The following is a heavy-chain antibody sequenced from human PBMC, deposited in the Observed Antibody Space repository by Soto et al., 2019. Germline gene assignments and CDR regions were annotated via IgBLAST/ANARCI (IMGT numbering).Heavy chain of an antibody. CDR2: IRTKPNSYAT. CDR3: ARPISSGWFDP. CDR1: GFDFSGSA. D-gene: IGHD6-19*01. V-gene: IGHV3-73*01. J-gene: IGHJ5*02. Sequence: EVQLVESGGGLVQPGGSLDLSCATSGFDFSGSAMHWVRQASGRGLEWLGRIRTKPNSYATIYAASVKDRITISRDESKKMVYLHMSGLKTEDTAVYYCARPISSGWFDPWGQGTLVSVTS.